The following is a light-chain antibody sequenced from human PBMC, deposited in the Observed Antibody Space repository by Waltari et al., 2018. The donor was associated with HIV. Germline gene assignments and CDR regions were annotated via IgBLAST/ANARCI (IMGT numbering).Light chain of an antibody. J-gene: IGLJ3*02. CDR2: RND. Sequence: QSVLTQPPSASRTPGQRVLMSCSGNKSNFGNNFVSWFQQVPGGAPKLVIYRNDRRPSGVPDRFSGAKSGSSASLAISGLQSDDEADYFCASWDDNLGHWVFGVGTKLTV. V-gene: IGLV1-44*01. CDR3: ASWDDNLGHWV. CDR1: KSNFGNNF.